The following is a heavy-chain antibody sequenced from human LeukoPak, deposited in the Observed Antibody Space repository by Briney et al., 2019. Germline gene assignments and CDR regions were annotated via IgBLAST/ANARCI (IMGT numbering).Heavy chain of an antibody. Sequence: PSETLSLTCAVYGGSFSGYYWSWIRQPPGKGLEWIGEINHSGSTNYNPSLKSRVTISVDTSKNQFSLKLSSVTAADTAVYYCARAQGYYYYYMDVWGKGTTVTISS. J-gene: IGHJ6*03. V-gene: IGHV4-34*01. CDR1: GGSFSGYY. CDR2: INHSGST. CDR3: ARAQGYYYYYMDV.